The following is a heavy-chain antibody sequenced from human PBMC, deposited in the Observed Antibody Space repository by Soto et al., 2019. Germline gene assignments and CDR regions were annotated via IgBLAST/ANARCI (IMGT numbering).Heavy chain of an antibody. CDR1: GGSISSSSYY. V-gene: IGHV4-39*07. Sequence: SETLSLTCAVSGGSISSSSYYWGWIRQPPGKGLEWIGSIYYSGSTNYNPSLKSRVTISVDTSKNQFSLKLSSVTAADTAVYYCARGLISGYYLYDAFDIWGQGTMVTVSS. CDR2: IYYSGST. D-gene: IGHD3-22*01. CDR3: ARGLISGYYLYDAFDI. J-gene: IGHJ3*02.